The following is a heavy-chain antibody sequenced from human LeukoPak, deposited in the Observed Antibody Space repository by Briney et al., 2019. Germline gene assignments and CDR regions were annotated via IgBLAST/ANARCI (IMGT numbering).Heavy chain of an antibody. V-gene: IGHV1-2*02. Sequence: ASVKVSCKASVYTFTGYYMHWVRQAPGQGLEWMGWINPNSGGTNYAQKFQGRVTMTRDTSISTAYMELSRLRSDDTAVYYCARRRDTAHAFDIWGQGTMVTVSS. CDR3: ARRRDTAHAFDI. CDR2: INPNSGGT. J-gene: IGHJ3*02. CDR1: VYTFTGYY. D-gene: IGHD5-18*01.